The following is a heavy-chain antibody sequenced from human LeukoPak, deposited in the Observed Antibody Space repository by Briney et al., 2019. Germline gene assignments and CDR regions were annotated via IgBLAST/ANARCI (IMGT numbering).Heavy chain of an antibody. Sequence: GASVKVSCKASGYTFTSYYMHWVRQAPGQGLEWMGIINPSGGSTSYAQKFQGTVTMTRDTSTSTVYMELSSLRAEDTAVYYCASAGGSGSYYFYWGQGTLVTVSS. CDR2: INPSGGST. D-gene: IGHD3-10*01. J-gene: IGHJ4*01. V-gene: IGHV1-46*01. CDR3: ASAGGSGSYYFY. CDR1: GYTFTSYY.